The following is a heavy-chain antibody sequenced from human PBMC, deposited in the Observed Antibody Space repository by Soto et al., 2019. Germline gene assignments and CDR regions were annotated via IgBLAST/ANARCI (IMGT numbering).Heavy chain of an antibody. D-gene: IGHD1-1*01. CDR2: IYSGGGT. V-gene: IGHV3-53*04. CDR3: ARTTDSLPSRGDV. CDR1: GFSVSDNY. J-gene: IGHJ6*04. Sequence: EVQLVESGGGLVQPGRSLRLSCAASGFSVSDNYMTWVRQAPGKGPEWVSLIYSGGGTAYADSVKGRFTISRHNSQNTLYLQMNSLRPEATAVYYCARTTDSLPSRGDVWGKGTAVTVSS.